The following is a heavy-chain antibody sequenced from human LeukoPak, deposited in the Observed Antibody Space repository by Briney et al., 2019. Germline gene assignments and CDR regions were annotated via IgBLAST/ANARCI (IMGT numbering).Heavy chain of an antibody. V-gene: IGHV3-30-3*01. CDR2: ISYDGSNK. D-gene: IGHD3-3*01. Sequence: GGSLRVSCAASGFTFSSYAMHWVRQAPGKGLEWVAVISYDGSNKYYADSVKGRFTISRDNSKNTLYLQMNSLRAEDAAVYYCARDRILRFLEWLPPAYYFDYWGQGTLVTVSS. CDR1: GFTFSSYA. CDR3: ARDRILRFLEWLPPAYYFDY. J-gene: IGHJ4*02.